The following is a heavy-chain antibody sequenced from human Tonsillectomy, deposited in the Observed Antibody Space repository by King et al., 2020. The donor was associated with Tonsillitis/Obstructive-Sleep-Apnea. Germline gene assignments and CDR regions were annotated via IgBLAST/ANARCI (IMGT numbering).Heavy chain of an antibody. D-gene: IGHD3-3*01. V-gene: IGHV1-2*06. CDR1: GYTFTDYY. CDR3: AREGVDDFWSGLYYYYYYMDV. Sequence: VQLVQSGDEVKKPGASVMVSCKASGYTFTDYYMNWVRQAPGQGLEWMGRINPNTGATAYAEKFQGRVTMTGDTSISTAYMELSRLRSDDTAVYYCAREGVDDFWSGLYYYYYYMDVWGKGTTVTVSS. J-gene: IGHJ6*03. CDR2: INPNTGAT.